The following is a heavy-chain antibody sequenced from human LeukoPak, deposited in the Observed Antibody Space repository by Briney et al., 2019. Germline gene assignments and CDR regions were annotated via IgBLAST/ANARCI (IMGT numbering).Heavy chain of an antibody. CDR3: ARDYYDSSGPDDDAFDI. V-gene: IGHV1-69*13. Sequence: GASVKVSCKASGGTFSSYAISWVRQAPGQGLEWMGGIIPIFGTANYAQKFQGRVTITADESTSTAYMELSSLRSEDTAVYYCARDYYDSSGPDDDAFDIWGQGTMVTVSS. CDR1: GGTFSSYA. J-gene: IGHJ3*02. CDR2: IIPIFGTA. D-gene: IGHD3-22*01.